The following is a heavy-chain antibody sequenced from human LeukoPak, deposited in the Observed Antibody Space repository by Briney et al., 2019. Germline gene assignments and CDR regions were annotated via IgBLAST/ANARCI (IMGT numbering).Heavy chain of an antibody. D-gene: IGHD6-13*01. CDR3: ARGLASSSWYSLTYYYYYGMDV. Sequence: PSETLSLTCAVYGGSFSGYYWSWIRQPPGKGLEWIGEINHSGSTNYNPSLKSRVTISVDTSKNQFSLKLSSVTAADTAVYYCARGLASSSWYSLTYYYYYGMDVRGQGTTVTVSS. V-gene: IGHV4-34*01. CDR2: INHSGST. CDR1: GGSFSGYY. J-gene: IGHJ6*02.